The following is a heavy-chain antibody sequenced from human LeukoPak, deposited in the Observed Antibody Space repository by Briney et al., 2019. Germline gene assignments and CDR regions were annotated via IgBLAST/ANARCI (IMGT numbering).Heavy chain of an antibody. D-gene: IGHD3-22*01. CDR2: IYYSGST. CDR3: ARDGDSSGYYYYYGMDV. Sequence: SETLSLTCTVSGGSISSYYWSWIRQPPGKGLEWIGYIYYSGSTNYNPSLKSRVTISVDTSKNQCSLKLSSVTAADTAVYYCARDGDSSGYYYYYGMDVWGQGTTVTVSS. V-gene: IGHV4-59*01. CDR1: GGSISSYY. J-gene: IGHJ6*02.